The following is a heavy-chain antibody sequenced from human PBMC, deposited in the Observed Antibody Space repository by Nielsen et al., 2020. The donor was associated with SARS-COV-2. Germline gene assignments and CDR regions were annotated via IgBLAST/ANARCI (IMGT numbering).Heavy chain of an antibody. D-gene: IGHD3-22*01. V-gene: IGHV4-59*13. CDR1: GGSISSYY. CDR3: AREGRYYDSSGYSAFEI. J-gene: IGHJ3*02. CDR2: IYYSGST. Sequence: SETLSLTCTVSGGSISSYYWSWIRQPPGKGLEWIGYIYYSGSTNYNPPLKSRVTISVDTSKNQFPLKLSSVTAADTAVYYCAREGRYYDSSGYSAFEIWGQGTMVTVSS.